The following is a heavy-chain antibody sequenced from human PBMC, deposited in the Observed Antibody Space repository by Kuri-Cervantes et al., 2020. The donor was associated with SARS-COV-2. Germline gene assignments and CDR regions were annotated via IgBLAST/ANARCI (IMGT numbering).Heavy chain of an antibody. CDR1: GFTFSNYV. CDR2: ILYDGENE. V-gene: IGHV3-33*08. D-gene: IGHD3-16*01. Sequence: GGSLRLSCVASGFTFSNYVIHWVRQAPGKGLEWVAVILYDGENEYYAGSVKGRFTISRDNSKNTVSLHMNSLRAEDTAMYYCARGAANYYYMDVWGKGTTVTVSS. CDR3: ARGAANYYYMDV. J-gene: IGHJ6*03.